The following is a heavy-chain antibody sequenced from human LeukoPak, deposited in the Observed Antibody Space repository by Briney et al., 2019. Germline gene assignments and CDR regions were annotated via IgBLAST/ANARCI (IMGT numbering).Heavy chain of an antibody. CDR1: GFTFSSYG. D-gene: IGHD3-10*01. J-gene: IGHJ4*02. CDR2: IRYDGSNK. Sequence: GGSLRLSCAASGFTFSSYGMHWVRQAPGKGLEWVAFIRYDGSNKYYADSVKGRFTISRDNSKNTLYLQMNSLRAEDTAVYYCAKDFGYGSGSYSLDYWGQGTLVTVSS. V-gene: IGHV3-30*02. CDR3: AKDFGYGSGSYSLDY.